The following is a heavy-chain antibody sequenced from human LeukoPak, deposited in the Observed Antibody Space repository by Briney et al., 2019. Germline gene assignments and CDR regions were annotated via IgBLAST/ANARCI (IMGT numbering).Heavy chain of an antibody. Sequence: PSETLSLTCTVSGGSISTINHYWGWIRQPPGRGLEWIGFIYYTGTTKYNPSLKSRVTISVDTSKNQFSLKLTSVTAADTAVYYCARFSSSTWGFDFWGQGTLVTVSS. D-gene: IGHD6-13*01. CDR3: ARFSSSTWGFDF. V-gene: IGHV4-39*07. J-gene: IGHJ4*02. CDR2: IYYTGTT. CDR1: GGSISTINHY.